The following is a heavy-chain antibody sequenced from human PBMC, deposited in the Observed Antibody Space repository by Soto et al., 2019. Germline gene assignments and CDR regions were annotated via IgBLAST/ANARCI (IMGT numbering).Heavy chain of an antibody. J-gene: IGHJ4*02. CDR1: GSRFSNYV. CDR2: IIPIFNST. V-gene: IGHV1-69*06. Sequence: QVQLVQSGAEVKTPGSSLKVSCTVSGSRFSNYVISWVRQAPGHGLEWLGRIIPIFNSTQYAPKFQGRVTITADKSTTTACLELSSLRSDDTAVYYCAREGRGKKAGYNGLVSLGYWGQGTLVTVSS. CDR3: AREGRGKKAGYNGLVSLGY. D-gene: IGHD2-2*02.